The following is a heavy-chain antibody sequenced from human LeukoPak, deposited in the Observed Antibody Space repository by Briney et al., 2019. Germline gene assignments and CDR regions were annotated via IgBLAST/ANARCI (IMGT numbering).Heavy chain of an antibody. Sequence: SVKVSCKASGGSFSSYAISWVRQAPGQGLEWMGGIIPIFGTANYAQKFQGRVTITADKSTSTAYMELSSLRSEDTAVYYCARVMHIVVVTAIPNWFDPWGQGTLVTVSS. V-gene: IGHV1-69*06. D-gene: IGHD2-21*02. CDR1: GGSFSSYA. J-gene: IGHJ5*02. CDR2: IIPIFGTA. CDR3: ARVMHIVVVTAIPNWFDP.